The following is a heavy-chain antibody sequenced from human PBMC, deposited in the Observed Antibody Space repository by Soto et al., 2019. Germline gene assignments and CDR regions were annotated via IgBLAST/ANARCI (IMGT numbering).Heavy chain of an antibody. CDR1: GGSFRGYY. V-gene: IGHV4-34*01. J-gene: IGHJ6*02. CDR3: ARGSLKLPSRSYDFWSGHLSNYYYGMDV. D-gene: IGHD3-3*01. Sequence: SETMSLACAVYGGSFRGYYWGWIRQHQGKGLEWVGEVNRSGSTNYNPSLKSRVTISVDTSKNQFSLKLSSVTAADTAVYYCARGSLKLPSRSYDFWSGHLSNYYYGMDVWGQGTTGTVSS. CDR2: VNRSGST.